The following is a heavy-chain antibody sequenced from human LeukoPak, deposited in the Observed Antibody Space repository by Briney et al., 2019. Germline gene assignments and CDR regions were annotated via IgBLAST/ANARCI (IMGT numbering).Heavy chain of an antibody. J-gene: IGHJ6*04. Sequence: SVKVSCKASGGTFSSYAISGVRQAPGQEVEWMGWIIPIFGTANYAQKFQGRVTITADESTSTAYMELSSLRSEDTAVYYCARESCSSTSCYAEDYYYYGMGVWGKGTTVTVSS. CDR3: ARESCSSTSCYAEDYYYYGMGV. CDR2: IIPIFGTA. D-gene: IGHD2-2*01. CDR1: GGTFSSYA. V-gene: IGHV1-69*01.